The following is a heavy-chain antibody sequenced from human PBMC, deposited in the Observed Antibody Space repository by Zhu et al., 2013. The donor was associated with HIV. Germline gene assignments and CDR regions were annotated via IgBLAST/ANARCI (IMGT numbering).Heavy chain of an antibody. V-gene: IGHV1-69*12. D-gene: IGHD2-2*01. J-gene: IGHJ6*02. Sequence: QVQLVQSGAEVKKPGSSVKVSCKASGGTFSSYAISWVRQAPGQGLEWMGGIIPIFGTANYAQKFQGRVTITADESTSTAYMELSSLRSEDTAVYYCARVVVVPAALYYYYYYGMDVWGQGTTVTVSS. CDR2: IIPIFGTA. CDR3: ARVVVVPAALYYYYYYGMDV. CDR1: GGTFSSYA.